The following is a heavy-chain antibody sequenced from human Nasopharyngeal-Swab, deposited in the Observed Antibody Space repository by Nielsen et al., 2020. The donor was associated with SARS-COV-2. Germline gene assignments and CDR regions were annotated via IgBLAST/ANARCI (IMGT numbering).Heavy chain of an antibody. Sequence: SLKISCAASGFTFSSYSMNWVRQAPGKGLEWVSYISSSSSTIYYADSVKGRFTISRDNAKNSLYLQMNSLRAEDTAVYYCAREGSYGPVSYMDVWGKGTTVTVSS. CDR2: ISSSSSTI. CDR3: AREGSYGPVSYMDV. J-gene: IGHJ6*03. D-gene: IGHD5-18*01. CDR1: GFTFSSYS. V-gene: IGHV3-48*04.